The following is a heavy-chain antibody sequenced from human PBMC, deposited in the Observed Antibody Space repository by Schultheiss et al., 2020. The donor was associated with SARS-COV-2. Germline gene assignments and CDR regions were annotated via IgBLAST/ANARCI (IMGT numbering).Heavy chain of an antibody. Sequence: GGSLRLSCAASGFNFRDHHIDCVRQVPGRGLGWVSSISSSSSYIYYADSVKGRFTISRDNAKNSLYLQMNSLRAEDTALYYCARTTTVTTYDAFDIWGQGTMVTVSS. J-gene: IGHJ3*02. CDR2: ISSSSSYI. D-gene: IGHD4-17*01. CDR1: GFNFRDHH. CDR3: ARTTTVTTYDAFDI. V-gene: IGHV3-21*04.